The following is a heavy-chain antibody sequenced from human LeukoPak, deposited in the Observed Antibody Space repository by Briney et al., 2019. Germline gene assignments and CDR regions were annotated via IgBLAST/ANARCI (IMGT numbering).Heavy chain of an antibody. Sequence: SETLSLTCTVSGGSISSYYRSWIRQPAEKGLEWIGRIYTSGSTNYNPSPKSRVTMSVATSKTQFSLKLSSVTAADAAVYYCARGWWELRNIWFDPWGQGTLVTVSS. CDR2: IYTSGST. CDR1: GGSISSYY. D-gene: IGHD1-26*01. V-gene: IGHV4-4*07. CDR3: ARGWWELRNIWFDP. J-gene: IGHJ5*02.